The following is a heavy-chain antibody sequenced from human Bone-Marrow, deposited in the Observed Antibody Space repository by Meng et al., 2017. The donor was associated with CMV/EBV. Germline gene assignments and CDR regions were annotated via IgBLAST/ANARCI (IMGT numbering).Heavy chain of an antibody. CDR3: TRGSSCYTSRLCFCDY. CDR2: ISSSSSTI. V-gene: IGHV3-48*04. CDR1: GFTFSSYS. J-gene: IGHJ4*02. Sequence: GGSLRLSCAASGFTFSSYSMNWVRQAPGKGLEWVSYISSSSSTIYYADSVKGRCTISRDNAKNSLYLQMNSRRAEDTAVYYCTRGSSCYTSRLCFCDYWGQGTLVTVSS. D-gene: IGHD2-2*02.